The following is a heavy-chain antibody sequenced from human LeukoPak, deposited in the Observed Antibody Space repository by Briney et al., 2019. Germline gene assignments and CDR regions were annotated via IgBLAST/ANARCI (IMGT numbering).Heavy chain of an antibody. CDR3: ARAYSGSYATWPNWFDP. D-gene: IGHD1-26*01. CDR2: IYPGDSDT. V-gene: IGHV5-51*01. J-gene: IGHJ5*02. Sequence: GESLKISCKGSGYSFTSYWIGWVRQMPGKGLEWMGIIYPGDSDTRYSPSFQGQVTISADKSIGTASLQWSSLKASDTAMYYCARAYSGSYATWPNWFDPWGQGTLVTVSS. CDR1: GYSFTSYW.